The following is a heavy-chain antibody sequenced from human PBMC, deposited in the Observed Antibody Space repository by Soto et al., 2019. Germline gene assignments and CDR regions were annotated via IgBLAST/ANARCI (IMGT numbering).Heavy chain of an antibody. V-gene: IGHV5-10-1*01. CDR3: ARGAIRLGYYYGSGSPKGYYYGMDV. J-gene: IGHJ6*02. CDR2: IDPSDSYT. CDR1: GYSFTSYW. Sequence: PGESLKISCKGSGYSFTSYWISWVRQMPGKGLEWMGRIDPSDSYTNYSPSFQGHVTISADKSISTAYLQWSSLKASDTAMYYCARGAIRLGYYYGSGSPKGYYYGMDVWGQGTTVTVSS. D-gene: IGHD3-10*01.